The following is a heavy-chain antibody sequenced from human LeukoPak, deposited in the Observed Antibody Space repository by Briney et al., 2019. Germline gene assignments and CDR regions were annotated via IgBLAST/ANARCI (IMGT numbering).Heavy chain of an antibody. D-gene: IGHD1-26*01. CDR3: ARDGPGGGSYYSNY. J-gene: IGHJ4*02. CDR2: INWNGGST. V-gene: IGHV3-20*04. CDR1: GFTFDDYG. Sequence: GGSLRLSCAASGFTFDDYGMSWVRQAPGKGPEWVAAINWNGGSTGYADSVKGRFTISRDDAKNSLYLQMNSLRAEDTALYYCARDGPGGGSYYSNYWGQGTLVTVSS.